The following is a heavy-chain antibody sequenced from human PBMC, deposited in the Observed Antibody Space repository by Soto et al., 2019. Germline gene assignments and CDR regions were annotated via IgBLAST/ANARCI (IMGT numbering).Heavy chain of an antibody. CDR2: IYPGDSDT. Sequence: PGESLKISCKGSGYSFTSYWIGWVRQMPGKGLEWMGIIYPGDSDTRYSPSFQGQVTISADKSISTAYLQWSSPKASDTAMYYCARVKYCSSTSCHNFDYWGQGTLVTVSS. D-gene: IGHD2-2*02. CDR3: ARVKYCSSTSCHNFDY. V-gene: IGHV5-51*01. J-gene: IGHJ4*02. CDR1: GYSFTSYW.